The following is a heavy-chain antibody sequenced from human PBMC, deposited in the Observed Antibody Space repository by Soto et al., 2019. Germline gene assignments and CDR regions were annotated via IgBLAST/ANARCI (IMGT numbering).Heavy chain of an antibody. CDR3: ARAYLGRLPRRADYYYAMDV. CDR1: GFSFRDYD. Sequence: EVQLVESGGXSVQPGESLRLSCAASGFSFRDYDMHWVRQRKGKGLEWVSALGAARDPYYVGSVKGRFSVSRDNAQNSLFLQMNNLRVDDTAVYFCARAYLGRLPRRADYYYAMDVWGRGTTVTVSS. V-gene: IGHV3-13*05. J-gene: IGHJ6*02. D-gene: IGHD1-26*01. CDR2: LGAARDP.